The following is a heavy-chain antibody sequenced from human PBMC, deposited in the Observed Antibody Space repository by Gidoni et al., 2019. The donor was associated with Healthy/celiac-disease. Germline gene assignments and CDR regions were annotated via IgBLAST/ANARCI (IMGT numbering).Heavy chain of an antibody. V-gene: IGHV3-33*01. CDR3: AREVSGYDSDY. CDR2: IWYDGSNK. D-gene: IGHD5-12*01. CDR1: GFTFSSYG. Sequence: QVQLVESGGGVVQPGRSLRLSCAASGFTFSSYGMHWVRQAPGKGLEWVAVIWYDGSNKYYADSGKGRFTISRDNSKNTLYLQMNSLRAEDTAVYYCAREVSGYDSDYWGQGTLVTVSS. J-gene: IGHJ4*02.